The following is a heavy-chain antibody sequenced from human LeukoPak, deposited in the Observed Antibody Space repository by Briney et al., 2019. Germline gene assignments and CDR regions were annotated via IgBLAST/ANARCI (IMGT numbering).Heavy chain of an antibody. V-gene: IGHV1-18*01. Sequence: GASVKVSCKASGYTFTSYGISWVRQAPGQRLEWMGWISAYNGNTNYAQKLQGRVTMTTDTSTSTAYMELRSLRSDDTAVYYCARDRDLELLGDAFDIWGQGTMVTVSS. CDR1: GYTFTSYG. CDR3: ARDRDLELLGDAFDI. D-gene: IGHD1-26*01. CDR2: ISAYNGNT. J-gene: IGHJ3*02.